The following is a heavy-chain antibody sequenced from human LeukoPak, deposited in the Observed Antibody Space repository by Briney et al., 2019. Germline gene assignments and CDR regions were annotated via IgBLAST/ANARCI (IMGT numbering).Heavy chain of an antibody. CDR1: GYSISSGYY. J-gene: IGHJ6*04. Sequence: SETLSLTCTVSGYSISSGYYWGWIRQAPGKGLEWIGSIYHSGSTYYNPSLKSRVTISVDTSKNQFSLKLSSVTAADTAVYYCARGHDTPGYNSGWYGGDVWGKGTTVTVSS. CDR2: IYHSGST. V-gene: IGHV4-38-2*02. CDR3: ARGHDTPGYNSGWYGGDV. D-gene: IGHD6-19*01.